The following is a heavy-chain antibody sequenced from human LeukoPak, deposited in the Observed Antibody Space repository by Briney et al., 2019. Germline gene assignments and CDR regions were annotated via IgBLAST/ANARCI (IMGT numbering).Heavy chain of an antibody. CDR1: GYTFTGYY. CDR3: ATHYGSGSYSGRGYYGMDV. V-gene: IGHV1-2*04. Sequence: ASVKVSCKASGYTFTGYYMHWARQAPGQGLEWMGWINPNSGGTNYAQKFQGWVTMTRDTSISTAYMELSRLRSDDTAVYYCATHYGSGSYSGRGYYGMDVWGKGTTVTVSS. D-gene: IGHD3-10*01. CDR2: INPNSGGT. J-gene: IGHJ6*04.